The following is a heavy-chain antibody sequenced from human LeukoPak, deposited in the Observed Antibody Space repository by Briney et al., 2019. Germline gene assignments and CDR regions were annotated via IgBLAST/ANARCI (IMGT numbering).Heavy chain of an antibody. V-gene: IGHV3-33*01. CDR3: ARDQNGIAARRPRLFDY. CDR2: IWYDRSNK. J-gene: IGHJ4*02. Sequence: GRSLRLSCAASGFTFSSYGMHWVRQAPGKGLEWVAVIWYDRSNKYYADSVKGRFTISRDNSKNTLYLQMNSLRAEDTAVYYCARDQNGIAARRPRLFDYWGQGTLVTVSS. CDR1: GFTFSSYG. D-gene: IGHD6-6*01.